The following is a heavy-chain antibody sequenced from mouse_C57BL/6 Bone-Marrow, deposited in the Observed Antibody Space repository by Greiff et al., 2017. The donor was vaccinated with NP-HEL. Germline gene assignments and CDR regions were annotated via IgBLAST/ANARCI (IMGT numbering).Heavy chain of an antibody. J-gene: IGHJ2*01. D-gene: IGHD1-1*01. CDR1: GFSLSTFGMG. CDR2: IWWDDDK. Sequence: QVQLKESGPGILQPSQTLSLTCSFSGFSLSTFGMGVGWIRQPSGKGLEWLAYIWWDDDKYYNPALKSRLTISKDTSKNQVFLKIANVDTADTATYYCALSYYYGSSQYYFDYWGQGTTLTVSS. V-gene: IGHV8-8*01. CDR3: ALSYYYGSSQYYFDY.